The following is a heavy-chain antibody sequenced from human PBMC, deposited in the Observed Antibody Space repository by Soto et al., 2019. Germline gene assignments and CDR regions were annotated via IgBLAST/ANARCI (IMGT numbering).Heavy chain of an antibody. CDR2: ISGSGGST. J-gene: IGHJ3*02. D-gene: IGHD6-19*01. V-gene: IGHV3-23*01. Sequence: EVQLLESGGGLVQPGGSLRLSCAASGFTFNSYAMSWVRQAPGKGLQWVSAISGSGGSTYYADSVKGRLTISRVNSQNTLFLQLNGLGAADTAVYYCAKVMQGDSSGPSVAFAIAGQGTMVPFSS. CDR3: AKVMQGDSSGPSVAFAI. CDR1: GFTFNSYA.